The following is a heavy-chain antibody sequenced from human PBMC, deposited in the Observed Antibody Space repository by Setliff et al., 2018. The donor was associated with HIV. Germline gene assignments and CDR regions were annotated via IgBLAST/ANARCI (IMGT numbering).Heavy chain of an antibody. CDR3: ARVGYHGSGRYSFDY. V-gene: IGHV4-39*07. Sequence: TSETLSLTCTVSGGSISSSSHHWSWIRQTPGKGLEWIGSIYYSGNSYYNPSLQSRVTISADTSKNQFSLNLSSVTAAETAVYYCARVGYHGSGRYSFDYWGQGTLVTVSS. J-gene: IGHJ4*02. CDR2: IYYSGNS. CDR1: GGSISSSSHH. D-gene: IGHD3-10*01.